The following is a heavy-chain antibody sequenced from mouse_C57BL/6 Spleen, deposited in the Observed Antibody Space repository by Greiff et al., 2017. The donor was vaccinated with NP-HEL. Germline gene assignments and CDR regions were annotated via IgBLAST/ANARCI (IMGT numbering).Heavy chain of an antibody. Sequence: EVHLVESGGGLVKPGGSLKLSCAASGFTFSSYTMSWVRQTPEKRLEWVATISGGGGNTYYPDSVKGRFTISRDNAKNTLYLQMSSLRSEDTALYYCARHGQLLRYSAWYFDVWGTGTTVTVSS. D-gene: IGHD1-1*01. CDR1: GFTFSSYT. V-gene: IGHV5-9*01. J-gene: IGHJ1*03. CDR2: ISGGGGNT. CDR3: ARHGQLLRYSAWYFDV.